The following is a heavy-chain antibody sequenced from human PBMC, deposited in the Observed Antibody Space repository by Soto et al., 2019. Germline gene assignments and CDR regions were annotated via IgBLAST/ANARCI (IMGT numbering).Heavy chain of an antibody. CDR1: GGSISSGDYY. J-gene: IGHJ4*02. V-gene: IGHV4-30-4*01. CDR3: ASRHSSPYFDY. Sequence: QVQLQESGPGLVKPSQTLSLTCTVSGGSISSGDYYWSWIRQPPGKGLEWIGSIYYSGSTYYNPFLQSRVTHSVDPSKNQFSLKLDSVTAADTAVYYCASRHSSPYFDYWGQGTLVTVSS. CDR2: IYYSGST. D-gene: IGHD6-13*01.